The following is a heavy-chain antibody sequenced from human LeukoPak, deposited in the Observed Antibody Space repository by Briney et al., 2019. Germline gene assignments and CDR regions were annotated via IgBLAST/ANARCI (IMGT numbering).Heavy chain of an antibody. D-gene: IGHD2-8*01. CDR1: GFTFSSYS. J-gene: IGHJ4*02. Sequence: GGSLRLSCAASGFTFSSYSMSWVRQAPGKGLEWVSAISGSDGSSYYADSVKGRFTISRDNSKNTLYLQMSSLRAEDTAVYYCAKDLSPGVYWGQGTLVTVSS. V-gene: IGHV3-23*01. CDR2: ISGSDGSS. CDR3: AKDLSPGVY.